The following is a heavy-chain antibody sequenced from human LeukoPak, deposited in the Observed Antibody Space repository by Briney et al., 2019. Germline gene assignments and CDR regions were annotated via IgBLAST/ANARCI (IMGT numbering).Heavy chain of an antibody. Sequence: PGGSLRLSCAASGFTSSSYGMHWVRQAPGKGLEWVAFIRYDGSNKYYADSVKGRFTISRDNSKNTLYLQMNSLRAEDTAVYYCAKDHDSSGYTDYWGQGTLVTVSS. J-gene: IGHJ4*02. CDR2: IRYDGSNK. D-gene: IGHD3-22*01. CDR1: GFTSSSYG. CDR3: AKDHDSSGYTDY. V-gene: IGHV3-30*02.